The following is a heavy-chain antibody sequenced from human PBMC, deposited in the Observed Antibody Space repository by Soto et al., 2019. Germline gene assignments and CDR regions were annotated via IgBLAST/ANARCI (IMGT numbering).Heavy chain of an antibody. J-gene: IGHJ5*02. CDR1: GGSISSGDYY. Sequence: SETLSLTCTVSGGSISSGDYYWSWIRQPPGKGLEWIGYIYYSGSTYYNPSLKSRVTISVDTSKNQFSLKPSSVTAADTAVYYCARDGESGAYCGGDCYRGGYNWFDPWGQGTRVTVSS. V-gene: IGHV4-30-4*01. CDR2: IYYSGST. CDR3: ARDGESGAYCGGDCYRGGYNWFDP. D-gene: IGHD2-21*02.